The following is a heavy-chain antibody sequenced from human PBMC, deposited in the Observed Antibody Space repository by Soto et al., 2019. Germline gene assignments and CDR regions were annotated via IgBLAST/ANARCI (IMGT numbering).Heavy chain of an antibody. Sequence: QVQLVQSGAEVKKPGASVKVSCKASGYTFTSYYMHWVRQAPGQGLEWMGIIKPSGGSTSYAQKFQGRVTMTRDTSTSTVYMELSSLRSEDTAVYYCARARIAARGTFDPWGQGTLVTVSS. J-gene: IGHJ5*02. CDR1: GYTFTSYY. CDR2: IKPSGGST. CDR3: ARARIAARGTFDP. V-gene: IGHV1-46*01. D-gene: IGHD6-6*01.